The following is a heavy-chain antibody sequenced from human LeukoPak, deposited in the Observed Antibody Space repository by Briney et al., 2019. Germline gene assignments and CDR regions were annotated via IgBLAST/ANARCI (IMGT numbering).Heavy chain of an antibody. CDR1: GGSISSGDYY. Sequence: SQTLSLTCTVSGGSISSGDYYWSWIRQPPGKGLEWIGYIYYSGSTYYNPSLKSRVTISVDTSKNQFSLKLRSVTAADTAVYYCAREREDYYDGSGYKTWGQGTLVTVSS. CDR3: AREREDYYDGSGYKT. D-gene: IGHD3-22*01. CDR2: IYYSGST. J-gene: IGHJ5*02. V-gene: IGHV4-30-4*01.